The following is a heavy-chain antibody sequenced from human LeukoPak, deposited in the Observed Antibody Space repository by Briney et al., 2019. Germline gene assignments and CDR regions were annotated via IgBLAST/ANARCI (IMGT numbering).Heavy chain of an antibody. V-gene: IGHV4-59*12. CDR3: ARGPQNHTGDPMYFDY. Sequence: SETLSLTCTVSGGSISSYYWSWIRQPPGKGLEWIGYIYYSGSTNYNPSLKSRVTISVDTSKNQFSLKLSSVTAADTAVYYCARGPQNHTGDPMYFDYWGQGTLVTVSS. J-gene: IGHJ4*02. CDR1: GGSISSYY. D-gene: IGHD7-27*01. CDR2: IYYSGST.